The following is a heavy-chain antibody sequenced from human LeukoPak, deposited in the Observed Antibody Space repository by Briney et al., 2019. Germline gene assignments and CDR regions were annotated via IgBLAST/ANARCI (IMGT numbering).Heavy chain of an antibody. CDR3: ARHTVAEAFDY. Sequence: GSLRLSCAASGFTFSSYAMNWVRQPPGKGLEWIGSIYYSGSTYYNPSLKSRVTISVDTSKNQFSLKLSSVTAADTAVYYCARHTVAEAFDYWGQGTLVTVSS. V-gene: IGHV4-39*01. CDR2: IYYSGST. CDR1: GFTFSSYA. D-gene: IGHD6-19*01. J-gene: IGHJ4*02.